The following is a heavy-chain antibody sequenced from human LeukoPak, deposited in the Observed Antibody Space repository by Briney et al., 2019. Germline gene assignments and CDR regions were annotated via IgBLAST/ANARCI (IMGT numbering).Heavy chain of an antibody. V-gene: IGHV3-74*01. CDR3: AKDLYYYDSSGPAGY. CDR2: INSDGSST. Sequence: GGSLRLSCAASGLTISSHWMHWVRQVPGKGLVWVSRINSDGSSTNYADSVKGRLTISRDNAKNTLYLQMNSLRAEDTAVYYCAKDLYYYDSSGPAGYWGQGTLVTVSS. J-gene: IGHJ4*02. D-gene: IGHD3-22*01. CDR1: GLTISSHW.